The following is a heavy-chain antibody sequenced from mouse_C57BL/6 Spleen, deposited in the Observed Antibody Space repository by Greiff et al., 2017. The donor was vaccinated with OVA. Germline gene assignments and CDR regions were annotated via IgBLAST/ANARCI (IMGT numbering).Heavy chain of an antibody. CDR1: GYTFTSYW. CDR3: ARPLYYGNYHYAMDY. V-gene: IGHV1-59*01. CDR2: IDPSDSYT. Sequence: QVQLQQPGAELVRPGTSVKLSCKASGYTFTSYWMHWVKQRPGQGLEWIGVIDPSDSYTNYNQKFKGKATLTVDTSSSTAYMQLSSLTSEDSAVYYCARPLYYGNYHYAMDYWGQGTSVTVSS. J-gene: IGHJ4*01. D-gene: IGHD2-1*01.